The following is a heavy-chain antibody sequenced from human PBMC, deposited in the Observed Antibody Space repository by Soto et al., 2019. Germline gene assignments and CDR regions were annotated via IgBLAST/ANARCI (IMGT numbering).Heavy chain of an antibody. D-gene: IGHD6-19*01. CDR2: IYYSGST. CDR3: ARHEAPSGWYFDY. V-gene: IGHV4-39*01. J-gene: IGHJ4*02. Sequence: QLQLQESGPGLVKPSETLSLTCTVSGGSISSSSYYWGWIRQPPGKGLEWIGSIYYSGSTYYNPSLKSRVXXSXDXXKNQFSRKLSSVTAADTAVYYCARHEAPSGWYFDYWGQGTLVTVSS. CDR1: GGSISSSSYY.